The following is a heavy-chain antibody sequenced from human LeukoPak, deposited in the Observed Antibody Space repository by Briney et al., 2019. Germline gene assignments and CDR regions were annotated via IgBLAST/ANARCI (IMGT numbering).Heavy chain of an antibody. Sequence: PGGSLRLSCAASGFTFSSSGMHWVRQAPGKGLEWLAVISNDGSNKYYADSVKGRYTISRDNPKNTLYLEMNSLRAEDTAVYYCARSGQGYSYGYADYYFDYWGQGTLVTVSS. J-gene: IGHJ4*02. CDR3: ARSGQGYSYGYADYYFDY. CDR2: ISNDGSNK. V-gene: IGHV3-30*03. CDR1: GFTFSSSG. D-gene: IGHD5-18*01.